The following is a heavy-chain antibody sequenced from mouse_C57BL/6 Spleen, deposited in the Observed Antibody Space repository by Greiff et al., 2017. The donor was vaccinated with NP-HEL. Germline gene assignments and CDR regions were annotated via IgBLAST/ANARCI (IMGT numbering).Heavy chain of an antibody. Sequence: VMLVESGAELARPGASVKMSCKASGYTFTSYTMHWVKQRPGQGLEWIGYINPSSGYTKYNQKFKDKATLTADKSSSTAYMQLSSLTSEDSAVYYCSRTHERWGQGTTLTVSS. CDR2: INPSSGYT. CDR1: GYTFTSYT. CDR3: SRTHER. V-gene: IGHV1-4*01. J-gene: IGHJ2*01.